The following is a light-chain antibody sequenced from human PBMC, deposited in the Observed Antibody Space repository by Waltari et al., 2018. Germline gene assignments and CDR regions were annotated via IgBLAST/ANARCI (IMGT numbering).Light chain of an antibody. CDR1: SRDVGDYDW. J-gene: IGLJ1*01. Sequence: QSALTQPASVSGSPGQSITISCTGTSRDVGDYDWVSWYQQHPAKAPTVVIFDVSYRPSGVSNRFSGSKSGNTASLTISGLQAEDEADYYCTSYTSRHSLVFGTGTKVTVL. CDR3: TSYTSRHSLV. CDR2: DVS. V-gene: IGLV2-14*03.